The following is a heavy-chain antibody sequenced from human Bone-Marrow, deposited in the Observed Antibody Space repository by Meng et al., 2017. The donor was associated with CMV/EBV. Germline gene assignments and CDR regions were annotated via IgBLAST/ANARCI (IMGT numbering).Heavy chain of an antibody. CDR2: INPNSGGT. V-gene: IGHV1-2*02. CDR3: ARGLEAAGNY. Sequence: ASVKVSCKPSGYTFTAYYMHWVRQAPGQGLEWMGWINPNSGGTNYAQKFQGRVTMTRDTSISTAYMELSRLRSDDTAVYYCARGLEAAGNYWGQGTLVTVSS. J-gene: IGHJ4*02. CDR1: GYTFTAYY. D-gene: IGHD6-13*01.